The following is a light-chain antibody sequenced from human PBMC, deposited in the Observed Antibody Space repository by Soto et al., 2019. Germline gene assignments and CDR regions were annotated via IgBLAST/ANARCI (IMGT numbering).Light chain of an antibody. CDR3: QQYGSSALT. Sequence: EIGLTHSPDTLPLSPGDRATLSCRASQSVSSRYLAWYQQKPGQAPRLLIYRASSRATGIPDRFSGSVSSTVFTLTISRLEPEDFGGYYCQQYGSSALTFGGGTKGEI. CDR2: RAS. J-gene: IGKJ4*01. V-gene: IGKV3-20*01. CDR1: QSVSSRY.